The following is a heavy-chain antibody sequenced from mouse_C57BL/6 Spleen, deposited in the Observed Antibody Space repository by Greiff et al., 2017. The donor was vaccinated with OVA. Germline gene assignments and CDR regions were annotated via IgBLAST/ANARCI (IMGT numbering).Heavy chain of an antibody. V-gene: IGHV1-15*01. J-gene: IGHJ3*01. D-gene: IGHD1-1*01. CDR1: GYTFTDYE. CDR2: IDPETGGT. Sequence: VQLQESGAELVRPGASVTLSCKASGYTFTDYEMHWVKQTPVHGLEWIGAIDPETGGTAYNQKFKGKAILTADKSSSTAYMELRSLTSEDSAVYYCTRSPITTVVATEEVWFAYWGQGTLVTVSA. CDR3: TRSPITTVVATEEVWFAY.